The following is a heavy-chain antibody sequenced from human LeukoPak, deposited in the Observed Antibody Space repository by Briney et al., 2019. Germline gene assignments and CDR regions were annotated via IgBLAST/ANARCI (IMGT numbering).Heavy chain of an antibody. CDR2: IYYSGST. D-gene: IGHD2-21*02. CDR3: ARGGAGGGDCFFDY. CDR1: GGSISTSSYY. Sequence: SETLSLTCTVSGGSISTSSYYWGWIRQPPGKGLGWIGSIYYSGSTYYNPSLKSRVTISVDTSKNQFSLKLSSVTAADTAVYYCARGGAGGGDCFFDYRGQGTLVTVS. V-gene: IGHV4-39*07. J-gene: IGHJ4*02.